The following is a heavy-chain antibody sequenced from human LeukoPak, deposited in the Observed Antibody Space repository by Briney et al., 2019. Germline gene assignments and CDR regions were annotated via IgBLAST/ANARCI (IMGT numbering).Heavy chain of an antibody. V-gene: IGHV3-74*01. J-gene: IGHJ4*02. CDR1: GFTLSSYW. CDR2: IDSDGRST. Sequence: GGSLRLSCAASGFTLSSYWMHWVRQAPGKGLVWVSGIDSDGRSTSYADSVKGRFTISRDPAQNTLFLQMNSLRAEDTAVYYCARDTAPSYWGQGTLVTVSS. D-gene: IGHD5-18*01. CDR3: ARDTAPSY.